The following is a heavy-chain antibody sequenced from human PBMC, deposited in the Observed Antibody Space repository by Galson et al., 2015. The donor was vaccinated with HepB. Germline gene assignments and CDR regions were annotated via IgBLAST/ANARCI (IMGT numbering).Heavy chain of an antibody. D-gene: IGHD3-10*01. Sequence: SVKVSCKASGYTFTSYYMHWVRQAPGQGLEWMGIINPSGGSTSYAQKFQGRVTMTRDTSTSTVYMELSSLRSEDTAVYYCARERFGELTDYYYYCGMDVCGPGTTVTVSS. V-gene: IGHV1-46*03. CDR2: INPSGGST. CDR3: ARERFGELTDYYYYCGMDV. J-gene: IGHJ6*02. CDR1: GYTFTSYY.